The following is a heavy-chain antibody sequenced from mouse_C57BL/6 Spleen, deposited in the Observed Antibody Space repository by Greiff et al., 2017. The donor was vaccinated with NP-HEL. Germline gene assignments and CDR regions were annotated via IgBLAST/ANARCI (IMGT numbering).Heavy chain of an antibody. V-gene: IGHV1-61*01. J-gene: IGHJ3*01. CDR2: IYPSDSET. CDR3: ARAQKWGAY. Sequence: QVQLQESGAELVRPGSSVKLSCKASGYTFTSYWMDWVKQRPGQGLEWIGNIYPSDSETHYNQKFKDKATLTVDKSSSTAYMQLSSLTSEDSAVYDGARAQKWGAYWGQGTLVTVSA. D-gene: IGHD1-3*01. CDR1: GYTFTSYW.